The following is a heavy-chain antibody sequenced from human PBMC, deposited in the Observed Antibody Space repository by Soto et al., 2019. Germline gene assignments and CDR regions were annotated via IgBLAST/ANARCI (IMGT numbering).Heavy chain of an antibody. V-gene: IGHV1-18*01. J-gene: IGHJ4*02. CDR3: VRVGDVAMTSGFDY. Sequence: QVQLVQSGAEVKKPGASVKVSCKASGYTFTNYGISWVRQAPGQGLEWMGWISTYSGNTDYPQKLQGRVTMTTDTSAGTAYMELGTLRSDDTAVYYCVRVGDVAMTSGFDYWGQGTLVSVSS. D-gene: IGHD5-12*01. CDR1: GYTFTNYG. CDR2: ISTYSGNT.